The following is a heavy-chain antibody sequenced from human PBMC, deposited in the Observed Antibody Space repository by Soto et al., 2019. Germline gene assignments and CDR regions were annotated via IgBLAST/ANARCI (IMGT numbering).Heavy chain of an antibody. V-gene: IGHV5-10-1*01. D-gene: IGHD2-2*02. CDR1: GYSFTSYW. J-gene: IGHJ6*02. Sequence: GASLKISCKGSGYSFTSYWISWVRQMPGKGLEWMGRIDPSDSYTNYSPSFQGHVTISADKSISTAYLQWSSLKASDTAMYYCATDDGDCSSTSCYTVTGTRAHYYGMDVWGQGTTVTVSS. CDR2: IDPSDSYT. CDR3: ATDDGDCSSTSCYTVTGTRAHYYGMDV.